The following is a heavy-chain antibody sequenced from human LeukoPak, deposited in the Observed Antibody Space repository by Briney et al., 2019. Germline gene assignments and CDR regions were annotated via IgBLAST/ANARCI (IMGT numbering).Heavy chain of an antibody. CDR2: IYHSGST. CDR1: AYSISSGYY. CDR3: ARHPRYCSSTSCYRGGDFDY. V-gene: IGHV4-38-2*02. D-gene: IGHD2-2*01. J-gene: IGHJ4*02. Sequence: SETLSLTCTVSAYSISSGYYWGWIRPPPGKGLEWIGSIYHSGSTYYNPSLKSRVTISVDTSKNQFSLKVTSVTAADTAVYYCARHPRYCSSTSCYRGGDFDYWGQGTLVIVSS.